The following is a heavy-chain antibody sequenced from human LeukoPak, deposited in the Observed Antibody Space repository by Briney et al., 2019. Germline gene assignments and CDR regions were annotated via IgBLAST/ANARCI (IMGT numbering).Heavy chain of an antibody. V-gene: IGHV4-59*12. Sequence: PSETLSLTCTVSGGSISSYYWSWIRQPPGKGLEWIGYIYYSGSTNYNPSLKSRVTISVDTSKNQFSLKLSSVTAADTAVYYCARDITGDRYFDNWGQGTLVTVSS. CDR2: IYYSGST. CDR1: GGSISSYY. CDR3: ARDITGDRYFDN. J-gene: IGHJ4*02. D-gene: IGHD7-27*01.